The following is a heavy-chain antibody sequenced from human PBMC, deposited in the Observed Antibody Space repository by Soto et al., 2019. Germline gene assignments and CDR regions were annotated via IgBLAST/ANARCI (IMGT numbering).Heavy chain of an antibody. CDR1: GYTFASYY. J-gene: IGHJ4*01. V-gene: IGHV1-46*03. CDR2: INPSGGST. Sequence: ASVKVSCKASGYTFASYYMHWVRQAPGQGLEWMGIINPSGGSTIYAPAFQGRLIMTRDTSTSTVYMELSSLRSEDTAVYYCARVLDFFSDFLLAPRGNFAAGGQEPLATVP. CDR3: ARVLDFFSDFLLAPRGNFAA. D-gene: IGHD3-3*01.